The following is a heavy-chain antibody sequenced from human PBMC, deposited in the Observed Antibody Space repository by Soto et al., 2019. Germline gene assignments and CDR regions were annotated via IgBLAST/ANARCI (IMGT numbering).Heavy chain of an antibody. CDR1: GYTFSNYG. J-gene: IGHJ6*02. D-gene: IGHD6-19*01. Sequence: QIQLVQSGAEVKKPGDSVTVSCKTSGYTFSNYGINWVRQAPGQGLEWMGWISGYNGNTNYAQTVQGRVTMPTDTSTGTVYMELRSLKSDDTAIYYCSRFIMVGGWFDPNYYHGMDVWGQGTTVTVSS. CDR3: SRFIMVGGWFDPNYYHGMDV. V-gene: IGHV1-18*01. CDR2: ISGYNGNT.